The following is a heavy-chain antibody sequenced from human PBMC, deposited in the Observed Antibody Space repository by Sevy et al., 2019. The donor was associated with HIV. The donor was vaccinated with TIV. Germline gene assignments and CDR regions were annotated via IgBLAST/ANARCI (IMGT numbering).Heavy chain of an antibody. V-gene: IGHV4-38-2*02. CDR3: AREVGSSNWNDNWFDP. CDR1: GYSISSGYY. J-gene: IGHJ5*02. CDR2: IYHSGST. Sequence: SETLSLTCAVSGYSISSGYYWGWIRQPPGKGLEWIGSIYHSGSTYYNPSLKSRVTISVDTSKNQFSLKLSSVTAADTAVYYCAREVGSSNWNDNWFDPWGQGTLVTASS. D-gene: IGHD1-1*01.